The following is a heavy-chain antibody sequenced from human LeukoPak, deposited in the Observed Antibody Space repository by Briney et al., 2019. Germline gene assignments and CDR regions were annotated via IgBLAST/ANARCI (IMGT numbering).Heavy chain of an antibody. Sequence: GGSLRLSCAASGFTVSSNFMTWVRQAPGKGLEWVSVIYSGGDTKYADSVKGRFTISRDNSKNTLYLQMNSLRAEDTAVYYCARDHGYHDSSGYHWGAFDIWGQGTRVTVSS. CDR3: ARDHGYHDSSGYHWGAFDI. J-gene: IGHJ3*02. V-gene: IGHV3-66*01. D-gene: IGHD3-22*01. CDR2: IYSGGDT. CDR1: GFTVSSNF.